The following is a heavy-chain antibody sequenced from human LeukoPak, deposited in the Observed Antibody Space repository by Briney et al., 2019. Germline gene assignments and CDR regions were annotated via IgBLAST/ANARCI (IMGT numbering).Heavy chain of an antibody. D-gene: IGHD4-11*01. V-gene: IGHV3-33*01. CDR3: YRARETTPNCFDS. CDR2: IWYDGSKK. CDR1: RVSFSGYV. Sequence: TGGSLRLSCAASRVSFSGYVMRWVRQAPGKGLEWVALIWYDGSKKFYADSVRGRFTISRDNSKNTLSLQMKSLRAEDTAVYYCYRARETTPNCFDSWGQGTLVTVSS. J-gene: IGHJ4*02.